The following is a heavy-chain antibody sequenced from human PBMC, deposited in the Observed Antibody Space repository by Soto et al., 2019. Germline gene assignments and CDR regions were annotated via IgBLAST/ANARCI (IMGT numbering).Heavy chain of an antibody. D-gene: IGHD6-19*01. Sequence: GTLRLSCAASGFTFSSYAMSWVRQAPGKGLEWVSAISGSGGSTYYADSVKGRFTISRDNSKNTLYLQMNSLRAEDTAVYYCAKEHSSGWYLFRFDYWGQGTLVTVSS. CDR1: GFTFSSYA. V-gene: IGHV3-23*01. CDR2: ISGSGGST. CDR3: AKEHSSGWYLFRFDY. J-gene: IGHJ4*02.